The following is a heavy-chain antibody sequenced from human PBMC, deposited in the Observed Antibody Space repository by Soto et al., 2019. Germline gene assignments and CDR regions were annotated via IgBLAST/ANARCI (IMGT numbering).Heavy chain of an antibody. CDR3: ARDRYSGSHLYDD. D-gene: IGHD1-26*01. V-gene: IGHV1-46*03. CDR1: GYTFTSYY. Sequence: GASVKVSCKASGYTFTSYYIDWVRQAPGQGLEWVGTINPFGGSTSYAQKFQGRVTMTRDGSTSTVYMEVSSLTSEDTAVYFCARDRYSGSHLYDDWGQGTPVTVSS. J-gene: IGHJ4*02. CDR2: INPFGGST.